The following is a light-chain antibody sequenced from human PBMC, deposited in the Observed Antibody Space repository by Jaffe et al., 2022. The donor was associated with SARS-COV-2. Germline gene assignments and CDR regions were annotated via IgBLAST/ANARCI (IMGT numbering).Light chain of an antibody. CDR3: QQYGSSPWT. CDR1: QSVSDRY. V-gene: IGKV3-20*01. Sequence: EIVLTQSPGTLSLSPGERATLSCWASQSVSDRYLAWYQQKPGQAPRLLIFGASYRATGIPDRFSGSGSGTDFTLTISRLEPDDFAVYFCQQYGSSPWTFGQGTKVDIK. CDR2: GAS. J-gene: IGKJ1*01.